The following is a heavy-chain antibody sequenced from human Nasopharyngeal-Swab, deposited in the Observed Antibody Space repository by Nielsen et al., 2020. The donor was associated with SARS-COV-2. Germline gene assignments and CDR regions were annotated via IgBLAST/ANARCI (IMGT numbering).Heavy chain of an antibody. J-gene: IGHJ6*02. CDR3: ARLRQYYYGMDV. Sequence: GESLKISCAASGFTFSSYGMHWVRQAPGKGLEWVAVIWYDGSNKYYADSVKGRFTISRDNSKNTLYLQMNSLRAEDTAVYYCARLRQYYYGMDVWGQGTTVTVSS. CDR1: GFTFSSYG. CDR2: IWYDGSNK. V-gene: IGHV3-33*01. D-gene: IGHD3-10*01.